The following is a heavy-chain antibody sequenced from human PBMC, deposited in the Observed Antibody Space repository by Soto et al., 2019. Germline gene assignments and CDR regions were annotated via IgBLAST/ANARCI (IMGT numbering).Heavy chain of an antibody. CDR3: ARDPPPYDFWSGQHTSYSIDYYYGMDV. CDR1: GGTFSSYA. J-gene: IGHJ6*02. V-gene: IGHV1-69*13. D-gene: IGHD3-3*01. CDR2: IIPIFGTA. Sequence: GASVKVSCKASGGTFSSYAISWVRQAPGQGLEWMGGIIPIFGTANYAQKFQGRVTITADESTSTAYMELSSLRSEDTAVYYCARDPPPYDFWSGQHTSYSIDYYYGMDVWGQGTTVTVSS.